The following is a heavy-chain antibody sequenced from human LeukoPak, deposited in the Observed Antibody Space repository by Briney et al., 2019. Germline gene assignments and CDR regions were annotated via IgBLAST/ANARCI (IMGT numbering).Heavy chain of an antibody. D-gene: IGHD6-13*01. Sequence: ASVKVSCKASGYTFTGYYMHWVRQAPGQGLEWMGWINPKSGGTNYPQRFQGRVTMTRDTSIGTAYMELNSLGSDDTAVYYCATLYSSPDYWGQGTLVTVSS. V-gene: IGHV1-2*02. CDR3: ATLYSSPDY. CDR2: INPKSGGT. J-gene: IGHJ4*02. CDR1: GYTFTGYY.